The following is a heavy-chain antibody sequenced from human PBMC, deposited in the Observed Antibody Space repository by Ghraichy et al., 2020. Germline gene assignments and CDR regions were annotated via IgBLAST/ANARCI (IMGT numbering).Heavy chain of an antibody. J-gene: IGHJ4*02. CDR3: TTINRVQGGATLD. Sequence: GGSLRLSCAASGFTFSNAWMSWVRQTPGKGLEWIGRIKSKIDGGTTDHAAPVRGRFSISRDDSKKMVYLQMNSLKIEDTAVYYCTTINRVQGGATLDWGQGTLVTVSS. V-gene: IGHV3-15*01. CDR1: GFTFSNAW. CDR2: IKSKIDGGTT. D-gene: IGHD1-26*01.